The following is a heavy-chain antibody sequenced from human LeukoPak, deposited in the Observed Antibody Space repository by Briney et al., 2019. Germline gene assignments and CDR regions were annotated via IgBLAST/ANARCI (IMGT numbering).Heavy chain of an antibody. CDR3: ARDSFWGMVRGASGAFDI. Sequence: NPSETLSLTCTVSGGSISSYYWSWIRQPAGKGLEWIGRIYTSGSTNYNPSLKSRVTMSVDTSKNQFSLKLSSVTAADTAVYYCARDSFWGMVRGASGAFDIWGQGTMVTVSS. CDR2: IYTSGST. J-gene: IGHJ3*02. D-gene: IGHD3-10*01. V-gene: IGHV4-4*07. CDR1: GGSISSYY.